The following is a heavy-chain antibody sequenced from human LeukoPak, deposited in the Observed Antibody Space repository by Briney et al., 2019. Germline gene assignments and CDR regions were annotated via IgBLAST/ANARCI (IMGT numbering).Heavy chain of an antibody. J-gene: IGHJ5*02. CDR1: GGSISSYY. CDR3: ARAIVATEWWFDP. Sequence: SETLSLTYTVSGGSISSYYWSWIRQPPGKGLEWIGYIYYSGSTNYNPSLKSRVTISVDTSKNQFSLKLSSVTAADTAVYYCARAIVATEWWFDPWGQGTLVTVSS. CDR2: IYYSGST. V-gene: IGHV4-59*01. D-gene: IGHD5-12*01.